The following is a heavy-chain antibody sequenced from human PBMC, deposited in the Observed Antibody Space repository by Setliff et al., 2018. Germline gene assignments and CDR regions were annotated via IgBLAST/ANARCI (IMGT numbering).Heavy chain of an antibody. D-gene: IGHD6-13*01. Sequence: GESLKISCKGSGYSFTSYWIGWVRQMPGKGLEWMGIIYPGDSDTRYSPSFQGQVTISADKSISTAYLPWSSLKASDTAMYYCARHRGRAAAGTCFDIWGQGTLVTVSS. CDR2: IYPGDSDT. CDR3: ARHRGRAAAGTCFDI. J-gene: IGHJ4*02. V-gene: IGHV5-51*01. CDR1: GYSFTSYW.